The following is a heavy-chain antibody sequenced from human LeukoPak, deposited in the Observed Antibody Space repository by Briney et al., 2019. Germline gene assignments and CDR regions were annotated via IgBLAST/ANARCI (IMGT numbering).Heavy chain of an antibody. CDR1: GGSISSGSYY. J-gene: IGHJ4*02. Sequence: SETLSLTCTVSGGSISSGSYYWSWIRQPAGKGLEWIGYIYYTGSANYNPSLKSRVTISVDASKNQFSLKLNSMTAADTALYYCARGLSWGPYYFDYWGQGTLVTVSS. V-gene: IGHV4-61*10. CDR3: ARGLSWGPYYFDY. CDR2: IYYTGSA. D-gene: IGHD4/OR15-4a*01.